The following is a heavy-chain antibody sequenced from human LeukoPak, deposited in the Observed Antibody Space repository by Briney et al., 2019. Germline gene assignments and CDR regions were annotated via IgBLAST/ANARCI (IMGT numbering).Heavy chain of an antibody. V-gene: IGHV3-53*01. CDR1: GFAVSGNY. CDR2: IYSGGST. Sequence: GGSLRLSCTASGFAVSGNYMSWVRQAPGEGLEWVSIIYSGGSTYYADSVKGRFTISRDNSKNTLYLQMNSLRADHKSVYYSASDRRYRELPTYAFDVWGQGTMVTVSS. D-gene: IGHD1-26*01. CDR3: ASDRRYRELPTYAFDV. J-gene: IGHJ3*01.